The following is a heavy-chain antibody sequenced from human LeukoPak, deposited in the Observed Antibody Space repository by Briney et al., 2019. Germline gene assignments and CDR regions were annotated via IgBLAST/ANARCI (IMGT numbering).Heavy chain of an antibody. D-gene: IGHD3-10*01. CDR2: LSYDGSNE. CDR1: GFTFSTYA. J-gene: IGHJ4*02. CDR3: ARDSYGEDY. V-gene: IGHV3-30-3*01. Sequence: GRSLRLSCAASGFTFSTYAMHWVRQAPGKGLEWVAVLSYDGSNEYYVDSVKGRFTISRDNSKNTLYLQMNSLRAEDTAVYYCARDSYGEDYWGQGTLVTVSS.